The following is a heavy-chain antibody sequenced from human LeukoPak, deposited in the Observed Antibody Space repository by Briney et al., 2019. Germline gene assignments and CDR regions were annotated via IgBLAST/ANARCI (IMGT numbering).Heavy chain of an antibody. Sequence: GGSLRLSCEASGFTFSHFAMHWVRQAPDKGLEWVAVIWSDATNEYYADSVKGRFTISRDNFKRTVSLEMNSLRAEDTAVYYCAQDAQRGFDYSSSLEHWGQGSLVIVSS. D-gene: IGHD4-11*01. CDR1: GFTFSHFA. V-gene: IGHV3-33*06. CDR2: IWSDATNE. J-gene: IGHJ4*02. CDR3: AQDAQRGFDYSSSLEH.